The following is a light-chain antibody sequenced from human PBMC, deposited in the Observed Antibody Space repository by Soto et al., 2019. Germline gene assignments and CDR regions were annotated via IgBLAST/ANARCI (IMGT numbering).Light chain of an antibody. CDR3: QSYDSSLSVLYV. V-gene: IGLV1-40*01. Sequence: QAVLTQPPSVSGAPGQRVTISCTGSSSNIGAGYDVHWYQQLPGTAHKLLIYDNSNRPSGVPDRFSGSKSGTSASLAITGLQAEDEADYYCQSYDSSLSVLYVFGTGTKVTVL. J-gene: IGLJ1*01. CDR2: DNS. CDR1: SSNIGAGYD.